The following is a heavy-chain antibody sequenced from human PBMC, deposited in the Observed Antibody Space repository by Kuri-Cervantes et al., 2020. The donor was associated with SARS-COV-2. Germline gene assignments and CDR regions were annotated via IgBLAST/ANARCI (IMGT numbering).Heavy chain of an antibody. V-gene: IGHV3-23*01. CDR2: ISGSGGST. D-gene: IGHD1-26*01. Sequence: GGSLRLSCAASGFTFSSYAMSWVRQAPGKGLEWVSAISGSGGSTYYADSVKGRFTISRDNSKNTLYLQMISLRAEDTAVYYCAKGPVGATGAFDIWGQGTMVTVSS. J-gene: IGHJ3*02. CDR1: GFTFSSYA. CDR3: AKGPVGATGAFDI.